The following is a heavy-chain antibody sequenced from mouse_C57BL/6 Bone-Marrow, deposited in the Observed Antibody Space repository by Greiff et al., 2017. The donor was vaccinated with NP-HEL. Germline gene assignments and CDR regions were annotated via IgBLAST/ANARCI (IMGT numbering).Heavy chain of an antibody. D-gene: IGHD2-5*01. CDR1: GYTFTSYW. CDR3: ARKDYSNSHFDY. J-gene: IGHJ2*01. CDR2: IDPSDSET. V-gene: IGHV1-52*01. Sequence: QVQLQQPGAELVRPGSSVKLSCKASGYTFTSYWMHWVKQRPIQGLEWIGNIDPSDSETHYNQKFKDKATLTVDKSSSTAYMQLSSLTSEDSAVYYCARKDYSNSHFDYWGQGTTVTVSS.